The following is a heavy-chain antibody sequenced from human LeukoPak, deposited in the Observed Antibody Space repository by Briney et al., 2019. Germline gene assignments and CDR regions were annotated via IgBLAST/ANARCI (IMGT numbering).Heavy chain of an antibody. D-gene: IGHD6-19*01. V-gene: IGHV3-30*18. Sequence: GGSLRLSCAASGFTFSSYGMHWVRQAPGKGLEWVAVISYDGSNKYYADSVKGRFTISRDNSKNTLYLQMNSLRAEDTAVYYCAKVSVAGITFASFDYWGQGTLVTVSS. CDR3: AKVSVAGITFASFDY. J-gene: IGHJ4*02. CDR1: GFTFSSYG. CDR2: ISYDGSNK.